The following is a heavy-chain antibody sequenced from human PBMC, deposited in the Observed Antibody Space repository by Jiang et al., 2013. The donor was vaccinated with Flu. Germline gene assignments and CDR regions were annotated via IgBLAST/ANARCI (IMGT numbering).Heavy chain of an antibody. J-gene: IGHJ4*02. Sequence: LLKPSETLSLTCTVSGGSISSSSYYWGWIRQPPGKGLEWIGSIYYSGSTYYNPSLKSRVTISVDTSKNQFSLKLSSVTAADTAVYYCARVDIVVVVAAMFDYWGQGTLVTVSS. CDR2: IYYSGST. CDR1: GGSISSSSYY. CDR3: ARVDIVVVVAAMFDY. V-gene: IGHV4-39*07. D-gene: IGHD2-15*01.